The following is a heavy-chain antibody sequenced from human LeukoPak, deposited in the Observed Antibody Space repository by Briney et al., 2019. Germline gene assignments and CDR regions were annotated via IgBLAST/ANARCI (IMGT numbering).Heavy chain of an antibody. CDR1: GGSFSGYY. D-gene: IGHD2-2*01. V-gene: IGHV4-34*01. CDR2: INHSGST. CDR3: ARGRGYIVVVPAATAYFQH. J-gene: IGHJ1*01. Sequence: SETLSLTCAVYGGSFSGYYWSWIRQPPGKGLEWIGEINHSGSTNYNPSLKSRVTISVDTSKNQFSLKLSSVTAADTAGYYCARGRGYIVVVPAATAYFQHWGQGTLVTVSS.